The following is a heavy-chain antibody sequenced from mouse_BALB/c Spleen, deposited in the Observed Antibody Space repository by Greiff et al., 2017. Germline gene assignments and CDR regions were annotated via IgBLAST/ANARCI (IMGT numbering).Heavy chain of an antibody. CDR3: ARRGYDYDEGNAMDY. CDR2: ISSGSSTI. V-gene: IGHV5-17*02. J-gene: IGHJ4*01. CDR1: GFTFSSFG. Sequence: EVQGVESGGGLVQPGGSRKLSCAASGFTFSSFGMHWVRQAPEKGLEWVAYISSGSSTIYYADTVKGRFTISRDNPKNTLFLQMTSLRSEDTAMYYCARRGYDYDEGNAMDYWGQGTSVTVSS. D-gene: IGHD2-4*01.